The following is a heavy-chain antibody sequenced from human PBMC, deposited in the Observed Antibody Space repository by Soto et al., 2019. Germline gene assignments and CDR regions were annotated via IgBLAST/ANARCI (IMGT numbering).Heavy chain of an antibody. CDR1: GGSFSGYY. CDR2: INHSGST. J-gene: IGHJ4*02. CDR3: ARHSGSYYQLDY. V-gene: IGHV4-34*01. Sequence: QVQLQQWGAGLLKPSETLSLTCAVYGGSFSGYYWSWIRQPPGKGLEWIGEINHSGSTNYNPSLKSRVTISVDTAKSQCSLKLSSVTAADTAVYYCARHSGSYYQLDYWGQGTLVTVSS. D-gene: IGHD3-10*01.